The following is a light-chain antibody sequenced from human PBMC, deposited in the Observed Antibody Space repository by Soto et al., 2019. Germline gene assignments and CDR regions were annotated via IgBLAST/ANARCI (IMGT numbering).Light chain of an antibody. Sequence: QSVLTQPPSASGTPGQRVTISCSGSSSSIGSNTVNWYQQLPGTAPQLLIYNSNQRPSWVPYRFSGSKSGTSASLAISGLQSEDEADYYCASWDDDLNGHLFGGGTKLTVL. CDR2: NSN. CDR3: ASWDDDLNGHL. V-gene: IGLV1-44*01. CDR1: SSSIGSNT. J-gene: IGLJ2*01.